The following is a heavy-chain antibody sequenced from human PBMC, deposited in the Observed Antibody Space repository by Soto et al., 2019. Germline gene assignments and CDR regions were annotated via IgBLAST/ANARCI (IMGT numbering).Heavy chain of an antibody. CDR1: SESMWRCGVS. CDR2: IYHSGST. J-gene: IGHJ3*02. Sequence: SEALSLGRAVCSESMWRCGVSGGWIWQPPGKGLEWIGYIYHSGSTYYNPSLKSRVTISVDRSKNQFSLKLSSVTAADTALYYGASTYVWVNAFDIWVQGTMVTVS. CDR3: ASTYVWVNAFDI. V-gene: IGHV4-30-2*01. D-gene: IGHD3-10*02.